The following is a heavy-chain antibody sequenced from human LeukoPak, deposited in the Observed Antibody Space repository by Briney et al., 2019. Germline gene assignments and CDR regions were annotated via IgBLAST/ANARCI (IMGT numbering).Heavy chain of an antibody. J-gene: IGHJ4*02. CDR3: AKPSYYYDSSGYLPDY. Sequence: QSGGSLRLSCAASGFTFSSYALSWVRQAPGKGLDWVSAISGSGGSTYYADSVKGRFTISRDNSKNTLYLQMNSLRAEDTAVYYCAKPSYYYDSSGYLPDYWGQGTLVTVSS. CDR1: GFTFSSYA. V-gene: IGHV3-23*01. D-gene: IGHD3-22*01. CDR2: ISGSGGST.